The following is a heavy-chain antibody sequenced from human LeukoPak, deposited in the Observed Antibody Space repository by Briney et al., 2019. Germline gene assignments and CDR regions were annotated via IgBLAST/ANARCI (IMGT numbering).Heavy chain of an antibody. J-gene: IGHJ4*02. D-gene: IGHD2-21*02. V-gene: IGHV3-48*01. CDR2: ISSSSSTI. CDR1: GFTFSSYS. CDR3: ARDSYCGGDCYRLFDY. Sequence: GGSLRLSCAASGFTFSSYSMNWVRQAPGKGLEWVSYISSSSSTIYYADSVKGRFTISRDNAKNSLYLQMNSLRAEDTAVYYCARDSYCGGDCYRLFDYWGQGTLVTVSS.